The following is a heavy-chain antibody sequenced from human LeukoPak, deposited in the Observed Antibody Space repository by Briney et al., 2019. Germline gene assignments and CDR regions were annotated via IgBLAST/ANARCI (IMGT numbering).Heavy chain of an antibody. V-gene: IGHV3-21*01. CDR2: ISSSSNYI. CDR3: ARGDYYDSSGYYRPNNFDY. CDR1: RFTFSSYS. Sequence: GSLRLSCAASRFTFSSYSMNWVRQAPGKGLEWVSSISSSSNYIYYADSVKGRFTISRDNAKNSLYLQMNSLRAEDTAVYYCARGDYYDSSGYYRPNNFDYWGQGTLVTVSP. J-gene: IGHJ4*02. D-gene: IGHD3-22*01.